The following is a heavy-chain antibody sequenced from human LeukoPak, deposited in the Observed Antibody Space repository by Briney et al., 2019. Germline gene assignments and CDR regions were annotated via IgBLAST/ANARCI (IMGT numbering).Heavy chain of an antibody. CDR2: ISAYNGNT. V-gene: IGHV1-18*01. D-gene: IGHD2-15*01. CDR1: GYTFTSYG. Sequence: GASVKVSCKASGYTFTSYGISWVRQAPGQGLEWMGWISAYNGNTNYAQKLQGRVTMTTDTSTSTAYMELRSLRSDDTAVYYCARDRCSGGSCYFDTPDYYYYMDVWGKGTTVTVSS. J-gene: IGHJ6*03. CDR3: ARDRCSGGSCYFDTPDYYYYMDV.